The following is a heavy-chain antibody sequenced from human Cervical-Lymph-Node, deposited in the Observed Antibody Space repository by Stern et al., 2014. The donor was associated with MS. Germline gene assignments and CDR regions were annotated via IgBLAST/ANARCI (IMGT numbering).Heavy chain of an antibody. D-gene: IGHD5-24*01. J-gene: IGHJ6*02. CDR1: GGSMRSGTYF. Sequence: QVQLQESGPGLVKPSQTLSLTCSVSGGSMRSGTYFWSWMRQPAGKELEWIGHIYTTGNPHSTPPLKSRFSISMDKSKSLFSLNLTSVTAADTAVYYCARALARWLENDYYSYYGMDVWGPGTTVTVSS. CDR2: IYTTGNP. V-gene: IGHV4-61*02. CDR3: ARALARWLENDYYSYYGMDV.